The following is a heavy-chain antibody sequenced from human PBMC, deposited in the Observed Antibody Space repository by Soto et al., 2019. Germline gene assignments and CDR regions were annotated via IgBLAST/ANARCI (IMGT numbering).Heavy chain of an antibody. CDR2: IYSSGST. V-gene: IGHV4-39*01. D-gene: IGHD7-27*01. J-gene: IGHJ4*02. CDR1: CGSIISSGYY. Sequence: SEPWSLTGSVSCGSIISSGYYGGWIRPPPGKGPESIGAIYSSGSTYYNPSLESRVTISVDTSRNQFSLKLTSVTAADTAVYYCARQSTGDSVEIDYWGQGTLVTVSS. CDR3: ARQSTGDSVEIDY.